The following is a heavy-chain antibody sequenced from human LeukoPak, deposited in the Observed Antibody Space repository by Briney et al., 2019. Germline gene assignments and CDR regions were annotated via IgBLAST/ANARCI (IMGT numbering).Heavy chain of an antibody. Sequence: PGGSLRLSCAASGFTFSSFWIHWVRQVPGKGLVRISRINSDGFSTSYADSVKGRFTISRDNAKNTLYLQMNSLRAEDTAVYYCARGTSGGSFDYWGQGTLVTVSS. CDR1: GFTFSSFW. CDR2: INSDGFST. CDR3: ARGTSGGSFDY. V-gene: IGHV3-74*01. D-gene: IGHD1-26*01. J-gene: IGHJ4*02.